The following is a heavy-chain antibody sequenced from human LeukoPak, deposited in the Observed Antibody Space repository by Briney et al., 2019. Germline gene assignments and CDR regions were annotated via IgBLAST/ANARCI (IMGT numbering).Heavy chain of an antibody. CDR1: GYTLTELS. D-gene: IGHD6-6*01. V-gene: IGHV1-24*01. J-gene: IGHJ3*02. Sequence: TVKVSYKVSGYTLTELSMHGVRHAPGKGFEWMGGFAHEDGETIYEQKFQGRVTMTEDTSTDTAYMELSSLRSEDTAVYYCATPYSSSSGTWDAFDIWGQGTMVTVSS. CDR3: ATPYSSSSGTWDAFDI. CDR2: FAHEDGET.